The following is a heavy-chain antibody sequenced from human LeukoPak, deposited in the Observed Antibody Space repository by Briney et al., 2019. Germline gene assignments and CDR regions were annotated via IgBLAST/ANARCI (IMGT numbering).Heavy chain of an antibody. Sequence: GESPRLSCEASGFTFSNYVIHWVRQAPGKGLEWLAVISYDGINKYYADSVKGRFTISRDHSKTTVDLQMDSLGGADTAVYYCARRPTYYYMDVWGKGTTVTVSS. CDR3: ARRPTYYYMDV. V-gene: IGHV3-30-3*01. J-gene: IGHJ6*03. CDR2: ISYDGINK. D-gene: IGHD6-6*01. CDR1: GFTFSNYV.